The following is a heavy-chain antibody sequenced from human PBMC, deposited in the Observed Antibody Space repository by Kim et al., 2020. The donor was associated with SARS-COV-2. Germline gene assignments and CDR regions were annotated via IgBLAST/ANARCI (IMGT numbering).Heavy chain of an antibody. Sequence: SETLSLTCTVSGGSISSDYWSWIRQPPGKGLEWIGYVYYSGSTNYNPSLKSRVTISLGTSKNQFSLKLSSVTAADTAVSYCARDGSWGALDNWGQGTLVT. CDR1: GGSISSDY. V-gene: IGHV4-59*12. CDR2: VYYSGST. D-gene: IGHD3-16*01. J-gene: IGHJ4*02. CDR3: ARDGSWGALDN.